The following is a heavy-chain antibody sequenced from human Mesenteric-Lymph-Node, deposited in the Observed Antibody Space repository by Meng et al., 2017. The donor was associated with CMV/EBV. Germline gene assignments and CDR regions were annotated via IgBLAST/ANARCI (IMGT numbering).Heavy chain of an antibody. CDR2: ITTSSSHT. V-gene: IGHV3-21*01. Sequence: GESLKISCAASGFVFRGYGMSWFRQAPGKGLEWVSSITTSSSHTYYADSVKGRFTISRDDAKNSLFLQMSSLRVEDTAMYFCASPYDNSGYYSGYWGQGTLVTVSS. J-gene: IGHJ4*02. CDR3: ASPYDNSGYYSGY. CDR1: GFVFRGYG. D-gene: IGHD3-22*01.